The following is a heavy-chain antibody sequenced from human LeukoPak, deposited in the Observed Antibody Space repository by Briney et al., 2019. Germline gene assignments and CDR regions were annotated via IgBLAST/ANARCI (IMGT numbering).Heavy chain of an antibody. Sequence: PGGSLTLSCAASGFTFSSYSMNWVRQAPGKGLEWVSSISSSSSYIYYADSVKGRFTISRDNAKNSLYLQMNSLRAEDTAVYYCARGGGSKGTLWGQGTLVTVSS. CDR3: ARGGGSKGTL. V-gene: IGHV3-21*01. CDR1: GFTFSSYS. CDR2: ISSSSSYI. D-gene: IGHD3-16*01. J-gene: IGHJ4*02.